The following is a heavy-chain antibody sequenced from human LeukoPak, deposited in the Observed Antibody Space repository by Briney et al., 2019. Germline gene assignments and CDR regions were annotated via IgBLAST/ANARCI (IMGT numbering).Heavy chain of an antibody. CDR3: ARGQIAGYSSGWYPSNYYGMDV. D-gene: IGHD6-19*01. J-gene: IGHJ6*02. CDR2: INPNSGGT. Sequence: ASVKVSCKASGYTFTGYYMHWVRQAPGQGLEWMGWINPNSGGTNYAQKFQGRVTVTRDTSISTAYMELSRLRSDDTAVYYCARGQIAGYSSGWYPSNYYGMDVWGQGTTVTVSS. V-gene: IGHV1-2*02. CDR1: GYTFTGYY.